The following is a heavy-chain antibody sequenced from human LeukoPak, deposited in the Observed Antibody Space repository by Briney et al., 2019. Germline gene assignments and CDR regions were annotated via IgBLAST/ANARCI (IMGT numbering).Heavy chain of an antibody. J-gene: IGHJ2*01. CDR2: IYYSGST. CDR1: GGSISSYY. Sequence: SETLSPTCTVSGGSISSYYCSWIRQPPGKGLEWIGYIYYSGSTNSNPSLKSRVTISADTSQNQFSLKLSSVTAADTAVYYCAREPYTVHKGFDLWGRGTTVTVSS. V-gene: IGHV4-59*01. D-gene: IGHD4-17*01. CDR3: AREPYTVHKGFDL.